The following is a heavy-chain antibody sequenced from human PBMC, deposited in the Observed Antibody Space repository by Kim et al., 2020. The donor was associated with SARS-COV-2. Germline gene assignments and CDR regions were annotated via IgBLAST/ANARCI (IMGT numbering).Heavy chain of an antibody. CDR3: ARDKTGSGSDWGYYYYGMDV. D-gene: IGHD1-26*01. J-gene: IGHJ6*02. Sequence: RFTISRDNAKNSLYLQMNSLRAEDTAVYYCARDKTGSGSDWGYYYYGMDVWGQGTTVTVSS. V-gene: IGHV3-21*06.